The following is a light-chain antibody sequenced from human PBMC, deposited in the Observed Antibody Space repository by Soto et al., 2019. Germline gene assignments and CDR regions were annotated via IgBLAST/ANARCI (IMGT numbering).Light chain of an antibody. CDR2: GAS. Sequence: IQLTQSPSSLSASVGDRVTITCRASQDISSSLAWYQQKAGKAPKLLIYGASILQSGVPSGFSGSGFGTEFTLTVSSLQPEDFATYYCVQHYSYPLTFGGGTKVDI. CDR3: VQHYSYPLT. CDR1: QDISSS. V-gene: IGKV1-9*01. J-gene: IGKJ4*01.